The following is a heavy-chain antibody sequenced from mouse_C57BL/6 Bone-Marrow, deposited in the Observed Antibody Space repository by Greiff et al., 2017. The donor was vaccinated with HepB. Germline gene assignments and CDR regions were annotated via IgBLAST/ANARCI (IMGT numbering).Heavy chain of an antibody. J-gene: IGHJ1*03. CDR2: IDPENGDT. D-gene: IGHD1-1*01. V-gene: IGHV14-4*01. CDR1: GFNIKDDY. Sequence: DVQLVESGAELVRPGASVKLSCTASGFNIKDDYMHWVKQRPEQGLEWIGWIDPENGDTEYASKFQGKATITADTSSNTAYLQLSSLTSEDTAVYYCTTLYYYGSSLWYFDVWGTGTTVTVSS. CDR3: TTLYYYGSSLWYFDV.